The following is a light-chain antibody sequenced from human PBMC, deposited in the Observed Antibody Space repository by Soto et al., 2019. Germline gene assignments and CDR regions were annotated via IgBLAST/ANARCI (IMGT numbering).Light chain of an antibody. CDR3: QQYASSPPYT. V-gene: IGKV3-20*01. J-gene: IGKJ2*01. CDR2: GAF. Sequence: EIVLTQSPGTLSLSPGERATLSCRASHSVSSSYLAWYQQKPGQAPRLLIYGAFSRATGIPDRFSGSGSGKDFTLTISRLEPEDIAVDYCQQYASSPPYTFGQGTKLEIK. CDR1: HSVSSSY.